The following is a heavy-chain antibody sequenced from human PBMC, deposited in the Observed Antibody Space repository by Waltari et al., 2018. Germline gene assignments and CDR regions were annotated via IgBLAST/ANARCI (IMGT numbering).Heavy chain of an antibody. Sequence: ELQLVECGGGLVQPGGSLRLPCRASGCSFSTYWMTWARQAPGEGLVWVSRIKSDRSSTTYADSVKGRFTTSRDNAKNTLYLQMNSLRADDTAVYYCVRSAFMDVWGQGTTVTVSS. CDR3: VRSAFMDV. CDR2: IKSDRSST. CDR1: GCSFSTYW. J-gene: IGHJ6*02. V-gene: IGHV3-74*01.